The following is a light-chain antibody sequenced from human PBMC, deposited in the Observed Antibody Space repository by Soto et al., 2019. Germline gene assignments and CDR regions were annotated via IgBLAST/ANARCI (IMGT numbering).Light chain of an antibody. J-gene: IGKJ1*01. CDR1: QSVSSN. CDR3: QQYNNWPPCT. Sequence: EIVMTQSPATLSVSPGERATLSCRARQSVSSNLAWYQQKPGQAPRLLIYGASTSATGIPARFSGSGSGTEFTLTISSLQSEDFAVYYCQQYNNWPPCTFGQGTKVEIK. CDR2: GAS. V-gene: IGKV3-15*01.